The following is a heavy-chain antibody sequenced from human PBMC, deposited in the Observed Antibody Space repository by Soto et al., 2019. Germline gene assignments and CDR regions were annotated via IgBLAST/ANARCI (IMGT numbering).Heavy chain of an antibody. D-gene: IGHD3-3*01. CDR2: ISYTGST. V-gene: IGHV4-30-4*01. CDR1: GDSLSSYENY. J-gene: IGHJ5*02. CDR3: DRASIQFLLDP. Sequence: SETLSLTCTVSGDSLSSYENYWTWIRQPPGKDLEWIGYISYTGSTHYNPSVRSRVSISMDTSKNQFSLRLSSVTAADTAVYYCDRASIQFLLDPWGQGIMVTVYS.